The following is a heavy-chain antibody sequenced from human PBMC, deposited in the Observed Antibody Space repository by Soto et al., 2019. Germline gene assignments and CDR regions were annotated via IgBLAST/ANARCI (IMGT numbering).Heavy chain of an antibody. CDR3: AKGSGYDPHYYGLDV. CDR1: GFTFSSYA. D-gene: IGHD5-12*01. J-gene: IGHJ6*02. Sequence: GSLRLSCAASGFTFSSYAMSWVRQAPGKGLEWVSTISGSGSTTYYADSVKGRFTISRDNSKNTLYLQMNSLRAEDTAVYYCAKGSGYDPHYYGLDVWGQGTTVTVSS. CDR2: ISGSGSTT. V-gene: IGHV3-23*01.